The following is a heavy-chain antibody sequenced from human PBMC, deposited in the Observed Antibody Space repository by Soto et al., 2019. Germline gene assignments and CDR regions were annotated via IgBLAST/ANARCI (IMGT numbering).Heavy chain of an antibody. D-gene: IGHD1-1*01. J-gene: IGHJ4*02. V-gene: IGHV3-74*01. CDR1: GFNLGSYW. Sequence: EVQLVESGGGLVQPGGSLRLSCAASGFNLGSYWMHWVRQAPGKGLVWVSRINDYGTTINYAESVEGRFTISRDDAKSEVYLKMNNLRAEDTAVYSCARRGLEPFDYWGQGALVTVSS. CDR2: INDYGTTI. CDR3: ARRGLEPFDY.